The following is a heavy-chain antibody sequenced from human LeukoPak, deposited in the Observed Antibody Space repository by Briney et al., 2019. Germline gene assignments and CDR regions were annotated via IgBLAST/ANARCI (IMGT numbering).Heavy chain of an antibody. CDR2: ISSSGSTI. D-gene: IGHD6-13*01. Sequence: GGSLRLSCAASGFTFSDYYMSWIRQAPGKGLEWVSYISSSGSTIYYADSVKGRFTISRDNAKNSLYLQMNSLRAEDTAVYYCAKDRVGYSSSWYENWFDPWGQGTLVTVSS. CDR1: GFTFSDYY. CDR3: AKDRVGYSSSWYENWFDP. V-gene: IGHV3-11*01. J-gene: IGHJ5*02.